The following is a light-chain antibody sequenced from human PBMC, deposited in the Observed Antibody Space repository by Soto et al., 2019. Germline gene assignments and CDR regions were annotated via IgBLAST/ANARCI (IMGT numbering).Light chain of an antibody. Sequence: GLTQSPTTLSLSPGEIATLSCRASPSVANFVAWYQQKPGQAPRLLIYGAFNRATGIPARFSGSGSGTDFTLTISSLEPEDSAFYYGQQRNIWPPVTFGHGTRLEI. J-gene: IGKJ5*01. CDR1: PSVANF. CDR2: GAF. V-gene: IGKV3-11*01. CDR3: QQRNIWPPVT.